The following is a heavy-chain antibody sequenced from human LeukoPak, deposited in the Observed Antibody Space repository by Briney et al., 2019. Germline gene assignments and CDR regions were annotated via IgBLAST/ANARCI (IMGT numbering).Heavy chain of an antibody. Sequence: PGGSLRLSCAASGFTFGNYWMHWVRQPPGKGLIWVSRINSDGSSTTYADSVKGRFTISRDNSKNTLYLQMNSLRAEDTAVYYCARGPSNVYLIAVAGTPPQWDYYYGMDVWGQGTTVTVSS. CDR2: INSDGSST. J-gene: IGHJ6*02. CDR3: ARGPSNVYLIAVAGTPPQWDYYYGMDV. V-gene: IGHV3-74*01. CDR1: GFTFGNYW. D-gene: IGHD6-19*01.